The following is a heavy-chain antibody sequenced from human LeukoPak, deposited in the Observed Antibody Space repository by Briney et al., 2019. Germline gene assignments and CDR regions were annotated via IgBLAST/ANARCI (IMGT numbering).Heavy chain of an antibody. Sequence: SQTLSLTCTVSGGSISSGDCYWSWIRQPPGKGLEWIGYIYYSGSTYYNPSLKSRVTISVDTSKNQFSLKLSSVTAADTAVYYCARGNYYDIYGMDVWGQGTTVTVSS. CDR1: GGSISSGDCY. V-gene: IGHV4-30-4*01. CDR3: ARGNYYDIYGMDV. J-gene: IGHJ6*02. CDR2: IYYSGST.